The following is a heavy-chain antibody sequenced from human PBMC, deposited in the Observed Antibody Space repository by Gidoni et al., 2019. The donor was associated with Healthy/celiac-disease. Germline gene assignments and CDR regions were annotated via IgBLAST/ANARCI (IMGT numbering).Heavy chain of an antibody. CDR3: AEYADISVYLGWFDP. D-gene: IGHD3-22*01. Sequence: EVQLLECGGGLVQPGGSMRLSRAAPGFTLSSYAISWGRQPPGTGLEWVSAIGGRGGSTYYPDSVKGRFTISRDNSKNTLYLQMNSLRAEDTAVYYCAEYADISVYLGWFDPWGQGTLVTVSS. V-gene: IGHV3-23*01. CDR2: IGGRGGST. J-gene: IGHJ5*02. CDR1: GFTLSSYA.